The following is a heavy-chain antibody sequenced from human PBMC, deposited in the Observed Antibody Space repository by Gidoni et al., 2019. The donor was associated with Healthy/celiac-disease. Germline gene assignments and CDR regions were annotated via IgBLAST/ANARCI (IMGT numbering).Heavy chain of an antibody. CDR3: AREAPHFYDSSGYYPGWFDP. CDR2: IYYSGST. Sequence: QVQLQESGPGLVKPSQTLSLTCTVSGGSISSGGYYWSWIRQHPGKGLEWIGYIYYSGSTYYNPSLKSRVTISVDTSKNQFSLKLSSVTAADTAVYYCAREAPHFYDSSGYYPGWFDPWGQGTLVTVSS. J-gene: IGHJ5*02. D-gene: IGHD3-22*01. V-gene: IGHV4-31*03. CDR1: GGSISSGGYY.